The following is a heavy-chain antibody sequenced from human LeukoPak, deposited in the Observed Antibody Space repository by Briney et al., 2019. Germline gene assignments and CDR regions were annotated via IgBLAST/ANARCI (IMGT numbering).Heavy chain of an antibody. CDR1: GFTVSSNY. J-gene: IGHJ6*02. V-gene: IGHV3-66*01. CDR3: ARESGYDYYYYYYGMDV. D-gene: IGHD5-12*01. CDR2: TYSGGST. Sequence: PGGSLRLSCAPSGFTVSSNYMSWVRQAPGKGLEWVSVTYSGGSTYYADSVKGRFTISRDNSKNTLYLQMNSLRAEDTAVYYCARESGYDYYYYYYGMDVWGQGTTVTVSS.